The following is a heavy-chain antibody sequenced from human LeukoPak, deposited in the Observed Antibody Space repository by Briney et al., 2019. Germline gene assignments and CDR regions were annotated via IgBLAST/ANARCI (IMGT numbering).Heavy chain of an antibody. Sequence: SFMSTGGPLSRYLIRSVRQAPGRRLEGMGEIFPIFGTANYAQKFQGRVTITADESTITAYMELSSLRSEDTAVYYCAGSGNRIAAAGTDYFDYWGQGTLVTVSS. D-gene: IGHD6-13*01. V-gene: IGHV1-69*01. CDR2: IFPIFGTA. CDR3: AGSGNRIAAAGTDYFDY. J-gene: IGHJ4*02. CDR1: GGPLSRYL.